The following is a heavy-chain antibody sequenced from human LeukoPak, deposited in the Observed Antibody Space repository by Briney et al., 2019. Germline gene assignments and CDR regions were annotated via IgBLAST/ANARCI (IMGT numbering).Heavy chain of an antibody. V-gene: IGHV3-23*01. D-gene: IGHD3-22*01. CDR1: GFTFVNYA. CDR3: AKDLAPLYYYDSSGPLDY. J-gene: IGHJ4*02. CDR2: ISGSGFSA. Sequence: PGGSLRLSCAASGFTFVNYAMIWVRQAPGKVLEWVSLISGSGFSAYYADSVKGRFTISRDNSKNTLYLQMNSLRADDTAVYYCAKDLAPLYYYDSSGPLDYWGQGTLVTVSS.